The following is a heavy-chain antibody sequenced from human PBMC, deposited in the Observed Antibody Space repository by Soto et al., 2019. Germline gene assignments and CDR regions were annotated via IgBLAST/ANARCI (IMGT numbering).Heavy chain of an antibody. Sequence: QVQLKQWGAGLLKPSETLSLTCAVYAGSFSGYYCSWIRQSPGKGLEWIGEINHSGSTNYNPFLKSRVTMSLDTSKNQFSPKLSSVTAADTAVYFCASRHGSGKYYFDYWGQGTLVSVSS. CDR3: ASRHGSGKYYFDY. CDR2: INHSGST. CDR1: AGSFSGYY. D-gene: IGHD3-10*01. J-gene: IGHJ4*02. V-gene: IGHV4-34*01.